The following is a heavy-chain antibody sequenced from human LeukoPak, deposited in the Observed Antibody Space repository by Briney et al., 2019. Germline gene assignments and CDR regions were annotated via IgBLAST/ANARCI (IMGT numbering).Heavy chain of an antibody. Sequence: ASVKVSRKGSGYTFFSNYINWVRHAHGEGHEWKGSMRGYNGHTTYAQKFQGRVTMTTHTSTSTAYMELRSLASGDTSVYFCAIGRDHLLIDSWVQGTLLTVSS. J-gene: IGHJ4*02. CDR2: MRGYNGHT. V-gene: IGHV1-18*01. CDR3: AIGRDHLLIDS. CDR1: GYTFFSNY. D-gene: IGHD2-2*01.